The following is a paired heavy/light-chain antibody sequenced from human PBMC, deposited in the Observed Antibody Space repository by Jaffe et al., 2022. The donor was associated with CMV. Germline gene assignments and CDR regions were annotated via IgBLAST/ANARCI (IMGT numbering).Heavy chain of an antibody. CDR1: GFRFSDYA. J-gene: IGHJ4*02. CDR2: TSGSGGST. V-gene: IGHV3-23*01. Sequence: DVQLLQSGGTVVQPGGSLRLSCVGSGFRFSDYAMTWVRQAPGKGLEWVSGTSGSGGSTYYADAVKGRFTISKDNSKNTVYLQMNSLRAEDTAIYYCGKDRWVGAPTWEADYWGQGTLVTVSS. CDR3: GKDRWVGAPTWEADY. D-gene: IGHD1-26*01.
Light chain of an antibody. J-gene: IGKJ4*01. CDR1: QSVSRF. V-gene: IGKV3-11*01. Sequence: EIVLRQSPATLSLSPGESATLSCRASQSVSRFLAWYQKKPGQAPRLLIYDAINRATGIPARFSGSGSETDFTLTISSLEPEDFAVYYCQQRRDWPLTFGGGTKVEIK. CDR3: QQRRDWPLT. CDR2: DAI.